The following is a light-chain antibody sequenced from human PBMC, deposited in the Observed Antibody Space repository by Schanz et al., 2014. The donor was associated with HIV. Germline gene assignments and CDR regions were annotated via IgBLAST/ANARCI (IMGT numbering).Light chain of an antibody. CDR2: KAS. Sequence: DIVMTQSPSTLSASVGDRVTITCRASQDISNWLAWYQQKPGEAPNLLIYKASSLDSGVPSRFSGSGSGTEFTLTINSLQRDDFATYYCQHYYSYPYTFGQGTEVEIK. J-gene: IGKJ2*01. V-gene: IGKV1-5*03. CDR3: QHYYSYPYT. CDR1: QDISNW.